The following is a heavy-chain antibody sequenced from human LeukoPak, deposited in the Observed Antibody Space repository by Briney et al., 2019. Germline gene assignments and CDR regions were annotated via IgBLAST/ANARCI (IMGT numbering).Heavy chain of an antibody. D-gene: IGHD3-10*01. CDR3: ARDFSGVDYFDY. CDR2: IYSGGST. J-gene: IGHJ4*02. CDR1: GFALSSNY. Sequence: GGSLRLSCAVSGFALSSNYMTWVRQAPGKGLEWVSVIYSGGSTYYADSVKGRFTISRDNSENTVYLQMSSLRAEDTAVYYCARDFSGVDYFDYWGQGTLVTVSS. V-gene: IGHV3-53*01.